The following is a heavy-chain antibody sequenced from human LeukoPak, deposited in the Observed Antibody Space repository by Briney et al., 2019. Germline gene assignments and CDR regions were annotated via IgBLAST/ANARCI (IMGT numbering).Heavy chain of an antibody. CDR3: APMIVVGGDAFDI. J-gene: IGHJ3*02. CDR2: ISYDGSNK. Sequence: PGGSLRLSCAASGFTFSSYAMHWVRQAPGKGLEWVAVISYDGSNKYYADSVKGRFTISRDNSKNTLYLQMNSLRVEDTAVYYCAPMIVVGGDAFDIWGQGTMVTVSS. D-gene: IGHD3-22*01. V-gene: IGHV3-30-3*01. CDR1: GFTFSSYA.